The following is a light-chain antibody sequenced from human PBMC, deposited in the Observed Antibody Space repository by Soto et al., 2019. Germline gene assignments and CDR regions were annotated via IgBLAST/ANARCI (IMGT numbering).Light chain of an antibody. CDR1: SSNIGSNT. J-gene: IGLJ3*02. CDR3: AAWDDSLNGWV. CDR2: SNN. Sequence: QLVLTQPPSASGTPGQRVTISCSGSSSNIGSNTVNWYQQLPGTAPKLLIYSNNQRPSGVSDRFSGSKSGTSASLAISGLQSEDEADYYCAAWDDSLNGWVFGGGTKLTVL. V-gene: IGLV1-44*01.